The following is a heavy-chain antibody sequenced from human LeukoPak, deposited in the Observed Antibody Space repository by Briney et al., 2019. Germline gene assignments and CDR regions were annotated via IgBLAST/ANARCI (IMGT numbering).Heavy chain of an antibody. CDR3: AKDIPRLLTMIVVVTEGPFDY. CDR2: ISGRGDRR. D-gene: IGHD3-22*01. J-gene: IGHJ4*02. V-gene: IGHV3-23*01. CDR1: GFSLSSYA. Sequence: PGGSLRLSCAASGFSLSSYAMSWVRQPPGKGLEWVSAISGRGDRRYYSDSVKGRFTISRDNSKNTVYLQMNSLTAEDTAVYYCAKDIPRLLTMIVVVTEGPFDYWGQGTLVTVSS.